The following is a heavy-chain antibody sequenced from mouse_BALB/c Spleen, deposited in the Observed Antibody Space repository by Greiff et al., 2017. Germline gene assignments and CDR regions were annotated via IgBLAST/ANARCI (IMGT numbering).Heavy chain of an antibody. J-gene: IGHJ4*01. CDR2: INPSNGGT. CDR3: TRFYYYGSSYEGAMDY. D-gene: IGHD1-1*01. V-gene: IGHV1S81*02. Sequence: QGQLQQSGAELVKPGASVKLSCKASGYTFTSYYMYWVKQRPGQGLEWIGEINPSNGGTNFNEKFKSKATLTVDKSSSTAYMQLSSLTSEDSAVYYCTRFYYYGSSYEGAMDYWGQGTSVTVSS. CDR1: GYTFTSYY.